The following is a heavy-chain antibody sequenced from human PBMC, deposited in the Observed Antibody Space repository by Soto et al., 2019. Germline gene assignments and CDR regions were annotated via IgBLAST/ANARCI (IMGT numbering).Heavy chain of an antibody. CDR1: GYTFTSYD. D-gene: IGHD2-15*01. V-gene: IGHV1-8*01. CDR2: MNPNSGNT. Sequence: ASVKVSCKASGYTFTSYDINWVRQATVQGLEGMGWMNPNSGNTGYAQKFQGRVTMTRNTSISTAYMELNSLRAEDTAVYYCAKDPRYCSGGSCYPRGSMDVWGQGTTVTVSS. CDR3: AKDPRYCSGGSCYPRGSMDV. J-gene: IGHJ6*02.